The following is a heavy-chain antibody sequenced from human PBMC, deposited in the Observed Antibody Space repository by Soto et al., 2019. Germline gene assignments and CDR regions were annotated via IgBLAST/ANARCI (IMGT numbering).Heavy chain of an antibody. D-gene: IGHD5-18*01. CDR2: ISGSGGST. V-gene: IGHV3-23*01. Sequence: EVQLLESGGGLVQTGGSLRLSCAASGFTFSSYAMSWVRQAPGKGLEWVSAISGSGGSTYYADSVKGRFTISRDNSKNTLYLQMNSLIAEDTAVYSCATWWILVPIDYWGQGTLVTVSS. CDR3: ATWWILVPIDY. CDR1: GFTFSSYA. J-gene: IGHJ4*02.